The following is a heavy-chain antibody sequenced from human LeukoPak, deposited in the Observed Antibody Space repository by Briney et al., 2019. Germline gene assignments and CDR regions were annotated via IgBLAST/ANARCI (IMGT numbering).Heavy chain of an antibody. D-gene: IGHD2-21*02. CDR1: GYSFTNYW. CDR2: IYPDDSDN. V-gene: IGHV5-51*01. J-gene: IGHJ4*02. CDR3: ARLPVTDSY. Sequence: GESLKISCKGSGYSFTNYWIGWVRQLPGKGLEWTGIIYPDDSDNSYSPSFQGHVTISADKSISTAYLQWSSLKASDTAMYYCARLPVTDSYWGQGTLVTVSS.